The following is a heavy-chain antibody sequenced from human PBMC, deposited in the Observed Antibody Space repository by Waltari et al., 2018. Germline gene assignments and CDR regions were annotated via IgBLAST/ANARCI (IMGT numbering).Heavy chain of an antibody. CDR1: GFSLTTSGVG. CDR2: VYWSNEK. Sequence: QITLKESGPTLVKPKETLTLTCNFSGFSLTTSGVGVGWIRQPPGKALEWLALVYWSNEKRYLSSLKTRLTITKDTPNNQVVLTMTDMDPTDTGTYYCARSGWDYTSGIQTPFDPWGQGTLVVVSS. CDR3: ARSGWDYTSGIQTPFDP. V-gene: IGHV2-5*01. D-gene: IGHD3-10*01. J-gene: IGHJ5*02.